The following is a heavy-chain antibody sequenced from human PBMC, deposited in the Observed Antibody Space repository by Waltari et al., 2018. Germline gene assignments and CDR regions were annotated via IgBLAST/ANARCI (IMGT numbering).Heavy chain of an antibody. Sequence: EVQLVESGGGLVQPGGSLRLSCAASGFTFSSYSLNWVRQAPGKGLEWVSYISSSSSTIYYADSVKGRFTISRDNAKNSLYLQMNSLRAEDTAVYYCARAIRGIDYWGQGTLVTVSS. CDR1: GFTFSSYS. D-gene: IGHD3-10*01. CDR3: ARAIRGIDY. V-gene: IGHV3-48*04. CDR2: ISSSSSTI. J-gene: IGHJ4*02.